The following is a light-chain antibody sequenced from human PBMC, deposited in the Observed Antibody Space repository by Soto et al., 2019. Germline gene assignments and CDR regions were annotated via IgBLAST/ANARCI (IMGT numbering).Light chain of an antibody. V-gene: IGLV2-14*01. CDR3: SSYTSSNTLV. CDR1: SSDVGGYDY. CDR2: EVS. Sequence: QSVLTQPPSASGTPGQRVTISCTGTSSDVGGYDYVSWYQQHPGKAPKLLIYEVSNRPSGFSNRFSGSKSGNTASLTISGLQAEDEADYYCSSYTSSNTLVFGTGTKLTVL. J-gene: IGLJ1*01.